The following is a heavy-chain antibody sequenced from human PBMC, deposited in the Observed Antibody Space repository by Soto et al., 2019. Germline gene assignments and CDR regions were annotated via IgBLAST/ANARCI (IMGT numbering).Heavy chain of an antibody. Sequence: SVKVSCRASGGTFSSYAISWVRQAPGQGLEWMGGIIPIFGTANYAQKFQGRVTITADKSTSTAYMELSSLRSEDTAVYYCARDQIVVVPAAVYYYYYGMDVWGQGTTVTVSS. CDR1: GGTFSSYA. CDR2: IIPIFGTA. J-gene: IGHJ6*02. CDR3: ARDQIVVVPAAVYYYYYGMDV. D-gene: IGHD2-2*01. V-gene: IGHV1-69*06.